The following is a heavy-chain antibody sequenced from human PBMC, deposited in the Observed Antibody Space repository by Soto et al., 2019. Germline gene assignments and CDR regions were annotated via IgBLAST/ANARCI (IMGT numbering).Heavy chain of an antibody. D-gene: IGHD2-15*01. CDR1: GGSISSYY. J-gene: IGHJ4*02. CDR3: ARDVDCSGGSCYPHFDY. V-gene: IGHV4-59*01. CDR2: IYYSGST. Sequence: SETLSLTCTVSGGSISSYYWSWIRQPPGKGLEWIGYIYYSGSTNYNPSLKSRVTISVDTSKNQFSLKLSSVTAADTAVYYCARDVDCSGGSCYPHFDYWGQGTLVTVSS.